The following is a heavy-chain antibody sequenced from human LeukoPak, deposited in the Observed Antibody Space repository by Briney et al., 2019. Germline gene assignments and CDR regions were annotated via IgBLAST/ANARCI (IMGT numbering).Heavy chain of an antibody. CDR2: ISSSGSTI. CDR1: GFTFSSYE. J-gene: IGHJ6*02. CDR3: ARDCSSTSYLPGYYYYYGMDV. D-gene: IGHD2-2*01. Sequence: SGGSLRLSCAASGFTFSSYEMNWVRQAPGKGLEWVSYISSSGSTIYYADSVKGRFTISRDNAKNSLYLQMNSLRAEDTAVYYCARDCSSTSYLPGYYYYYGMDVWGQGTTVTVSS. V-gene: IGHV3-48*03.